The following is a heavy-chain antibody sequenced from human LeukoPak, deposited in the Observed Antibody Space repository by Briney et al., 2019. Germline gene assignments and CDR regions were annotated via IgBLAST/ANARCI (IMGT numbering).Heavy chain of an antibody. V-gene: IGHV4-59*01. CDR2: IYYSGST. CDR1: GGSISSYY. D-gene: IGHD3-9*01. CDR3: ARETGILTGYPYYFDY. Sequence: SETLSLTCTVSGGSISSYYWSWIRQPPGKGLEWIGYIYYSGSTNYNPSLKSRVTISVDTSKNQFSLKLSSVTAADTAVYYCARETGILTGYPYYFDYWGQGTLVTVSS. J-gene: IGHJ4*02.